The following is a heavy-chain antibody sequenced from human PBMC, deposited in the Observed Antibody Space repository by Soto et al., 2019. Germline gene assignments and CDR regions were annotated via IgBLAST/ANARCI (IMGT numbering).Heavy chain of an antibody. Sequence: AEKVSCKAAGGTFSSYAISWVRQAPGQGLEWMGGIIPIFGTANYAQKFQGRVTITADESTSTAYMELSSLRSEDTAVYYCASYYGPSLGRPFVIWGQGPMVTVPS. CDR2: IIPIFGTA. CDR1: GGTFSSYA. CDR3: ASYYGPSLGRPFVI. J-gene: IGHJ3*02. V-gene: IGHV1-69*13. D-gene: IGHD3-10*01.